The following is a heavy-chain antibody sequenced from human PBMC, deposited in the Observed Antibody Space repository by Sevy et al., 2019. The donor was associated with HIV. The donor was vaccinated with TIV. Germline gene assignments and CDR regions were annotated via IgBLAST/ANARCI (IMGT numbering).Heavy chain of an antibody. CDR1: GFTFSGNW. V-gene: IGHV3-7*01. CDR3: ARDAGYCSSTSCYRGDYFDY. J-gene: IGHJ4*02. Sequence: GGSLRLSCAASGFTFSGNWMSWVRQAPGTGLEWVADIKEDGSEKYYVDSVKGRFTISRDNAKKSLYLQMNNLRAEDTAVYYCARDAGYCSSTSCYRGDYFDYWGQRTLVTVSS. D-gene: IGHD2-2*02. CDR2: IKEDGSEK.